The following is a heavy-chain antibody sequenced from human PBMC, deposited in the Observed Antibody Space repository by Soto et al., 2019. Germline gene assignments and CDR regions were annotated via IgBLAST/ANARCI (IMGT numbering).Heavy chain of an antibody. CDR2: ISGNGGTT. CDR1: GFTFRNYA. Sequence: GGSLRLSCTASGFTFRNYAMSWVRQAPGKGLQWVSAISGNGGTTYYADSVKGRFTLSRDNFKDTLYLQMNSLRTEDTAVYFCAGGREIDRFDYWGQGVVVTVSS. CDR3: AGGREIDRFDY. J-gene: IGHJ4*02. D-gene: IGHD1-26*01. V-gene: IGHV3-23*01.